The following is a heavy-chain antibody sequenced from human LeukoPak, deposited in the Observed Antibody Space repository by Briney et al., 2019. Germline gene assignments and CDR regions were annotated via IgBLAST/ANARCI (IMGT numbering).Heavy chain of an antibody. Sequence: ASVKVSCKASGYTFTSYGISWVRQAPGQGLEWMGWISAYNGNTNYAQKLQGRVTMTTDTSTSTAYMELRSLRSDDTAVYYCASDPSVYYYDSSGYSPFDPWGQGTLVTVSS. J-gene: IGHJ5*02. CDR2: ISAYNGNT. D-gene: IGHD3-22*01. V-gene: IGHV1-18*01. CDR3: ASDPSVYYYDSSGYSPFDP. CDR1: GYTFTSYG.